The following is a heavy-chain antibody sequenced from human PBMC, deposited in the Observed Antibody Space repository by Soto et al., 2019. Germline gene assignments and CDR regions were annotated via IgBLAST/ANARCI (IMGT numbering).Heavy chain of an antibody. CDR1: GYTLTELS. J-gene: IGHJ4*02. Sequence: ASVKVSCKVSGYTLTELSMHWVRQAPGKGLEWMGGFDPEDGETIYAQKFQGRVTMTEDTSTDTAYMELSSLRSEDTAVYFCATDLSCISTSCYALRRIDYWGQGTLVTVSS. D-gene: IGHD2-2*01. CDR2: FDPEDGET. CDR3: ATDLSCISTSCYALRRIDY. V-gene: IGHV1-24*01.